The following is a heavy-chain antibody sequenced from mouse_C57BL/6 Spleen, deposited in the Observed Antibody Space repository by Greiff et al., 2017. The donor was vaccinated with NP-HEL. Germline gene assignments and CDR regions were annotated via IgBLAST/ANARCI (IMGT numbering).Heavy chain of an antibody. CDR2: ISGGGGNT. V-gene: IGHV5-9*01. CDR1: GFTFSSYT. Sequence: EVKVVESGGGLVKPGGSLKLSCAASGFTFSSYTMSWVRQTPEKRLEWVATISGGGGNTYYPDSVKGRFTISRDNAKNTLYLQMSSLRSEDTALYYCARHEKYCGSTDAMDYWGQGTSVTVSS. D-gene: IGHD1-1*01. J-gene: IGHJ4*01. CDR3: ARHEKYCGSTDAMDY.